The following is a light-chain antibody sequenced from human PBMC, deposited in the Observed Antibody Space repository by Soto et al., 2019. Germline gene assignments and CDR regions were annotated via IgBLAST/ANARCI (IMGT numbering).Light chain of an antibody. CDR2: DAS. CDR1: QSVXXX. J-gene: IGKJ5*01. CDR3: QQRSNWPPIT. V-gene: IGKV3-11*01. Sequence: EIVLTQSPATLSLSPGERATLSCRASQSVXXXXAWYQQKPGQAPRLLIYDASNRATGIPARFSGSGSGTXFXXXXXXXXPEDFAVYYCQQRSNWPPITFGQGTRLEIK.